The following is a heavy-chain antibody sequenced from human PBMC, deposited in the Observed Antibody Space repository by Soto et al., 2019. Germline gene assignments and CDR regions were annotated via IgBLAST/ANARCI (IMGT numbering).Heavy chain of an antibody. D-gene: IGHD1-1*01. J-gene: IGHJ6*02. V-gene: IGHV3-23*01. CDR3: AKEERRTRVPLAGMYV. Sequence: EVQLLESGGGLVQPGGSLRLSCAASGFTFSSYAMSWVRQAPGKGLEWVSAISGSGGSTYYADSVKGRFTISRDNSKNTLYLQMNSLRAEDTAVYYCAKEERRTRVPLAGMYVWGQGTTVTVSS. CDR2: ISGSGGST. CDR1: GFTFSSYA.